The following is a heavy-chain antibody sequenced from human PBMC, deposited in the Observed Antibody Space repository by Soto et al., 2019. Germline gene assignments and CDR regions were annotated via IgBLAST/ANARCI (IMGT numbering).Heavy chain of an antibody. V-gene: IGHV4-61*01. CDR3: AASFACSNADCSIRPVDS. CDR1: GGSVTSATYY. Sequence: QVQLQESGPGLVKSSETLSLTCSVSGGSVTSATYYWSWVRQPPGKGLEYIGYKNYIESTSYNPSLKSRVTILIDPSKKQFSLRLTSVTAADTAVYYCAASFACSNADCSIRPVDSWGQGTLVTVSS. J-gene: IGHJ4*02. CDR2: KNYIEST. D-gene: IGHD2-8*01.